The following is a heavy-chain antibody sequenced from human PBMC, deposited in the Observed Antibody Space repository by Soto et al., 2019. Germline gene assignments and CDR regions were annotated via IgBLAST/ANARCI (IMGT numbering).Heavy chain of an antibody. D-gene: IGHD1-20*01. J-gene: IGHJ5*02. CDR1: GGSIRVQSYY. CDR3: TMRYNGNDYYCDP. Sequence: PSETLSLTCTVSGGSIRVQSYYWTWIRQTPGKGLEWVGSSYYSGTSYFNPALKGRVTISVGTSTNQFSLRLTSVTAADTAVYYCTMRYNGNDYYCDPGGQGTLVTVSS. V-gene: IGHV4-39*01. CDR2: SYYSGTS.